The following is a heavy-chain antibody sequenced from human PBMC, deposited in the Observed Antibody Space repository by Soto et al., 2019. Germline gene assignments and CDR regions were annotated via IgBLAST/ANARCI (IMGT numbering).Heavy chain of an antibody. V-gene: IGHV5-51*01. CDR1: GNTFTSHW. J-gene: IGHJ4*02. CDR3: ASQYCSSGTCYFDY. Sequence: GESLKISCKGSGNTFTSHWIGWVRQIPGKGLEWMGIIHVGDSETRYSPPFQGQVTISADKSTSTAYLQWSSLKASDTAMYYCASQYCSSGTCYFDYWGQGTLVTVSS. D-gene: IGHD2-15*01. CDR2: IHVGDSET.